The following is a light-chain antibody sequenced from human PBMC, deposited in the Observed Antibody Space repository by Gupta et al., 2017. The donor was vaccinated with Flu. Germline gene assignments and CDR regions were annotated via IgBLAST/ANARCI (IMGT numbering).Light chain of an antibody. J-gene: IGKJ4*01. CDR2: WAS. CDR3: QQYYSSPLT. CDR1: QNILYSFNNTNY. Sequence: DIVMTQSLDSLAVSLRERDTFNCKSSQNILYSFNNTNYLAWYQQKPGQPPKLLIYWASTRESWVPDRFSGSGSRTDFTLTISILQAEDVAVYYCQQYYSSPLTFGGGTKVEIK. V-gene: IGKV4-1*01.